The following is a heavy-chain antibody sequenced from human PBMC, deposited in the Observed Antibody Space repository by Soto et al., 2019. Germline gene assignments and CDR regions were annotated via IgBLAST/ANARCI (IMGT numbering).Heavy chain of an antibody. Sequence: GGSLRLSCAASGFTFSNAWMNWVRQAPGKGLEWVGRIKSKTDGGTTDYAAPVKGRFTISRDDSKNTLYLQMNSLKTGDTAVYYCTTVRYSGYDYPHYYYGMDVWGQGTTVTVSS. V-gene: IGHV3-15*07. CDR2: IKSKTDGGTT. J-gene: IGHJ6*02. D-gene: IGHD5-12*01. CDR3: TTVRYSGYDYPHYYYGMDV. CDR1: GFTFSNAW.